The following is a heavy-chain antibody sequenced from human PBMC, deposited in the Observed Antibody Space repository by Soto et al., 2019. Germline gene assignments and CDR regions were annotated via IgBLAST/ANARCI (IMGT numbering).Heavy chain of an antibody. D-gene: IGHD3-22*01. J-gene: IGHJ6*02. Sequence: ASVKVSCKASGYTFTGCYMHWVRQAPGQGLEWMGWINPNSGGTNYAQKFQGRVTMTRDTSISTAYMELSRLRSDDTAVYYCARPLRDRNFYHGLAVWGQGTTVTVSS. CDR2: INPNSGGT. V-gene: IGHV1-2*02. CDR1: GYTFTGCY. CDR3: ARPLRDRNFYHGLAV.